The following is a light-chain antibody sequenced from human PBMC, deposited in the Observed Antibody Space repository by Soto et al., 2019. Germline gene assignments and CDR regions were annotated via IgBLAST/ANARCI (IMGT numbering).Light chain of an antibody. V-gene: IGLV2-14*01. CDR1: SSDVGGYNY. Sequence: QSALTQPASASGSPGQSITISCTGTSSDVGGYNYVSWYQHHPDKAPKLIIYEVTNRPSGVSIRFSGSSSGNTASLTISGLQAEDEADYYCSSYTSSSTLVVFGGGTQLTVL. CDR2: EVT. CDR3: SSYTSSSTLVV. J-gene: IGLJ2*01.